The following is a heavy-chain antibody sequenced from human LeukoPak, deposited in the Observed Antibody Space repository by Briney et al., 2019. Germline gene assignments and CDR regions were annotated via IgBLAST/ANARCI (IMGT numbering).Heavy chain of an antibody. V-gene: IGHV3-23*01. CDR1: GFTFSSYA. Sequence: GGSLRLSCAASGFTFSSYAMSWVRQAPGKGREWVSAISGSGGSTYYADSVKGRFTISRDNSKNTLYLQMNSLRAEDTAVYYCAKDSSGWYMYYFDYWGQGTLVTVSS. D-gene: IGHD6-19*01. J-gene: IGHJ4*02. CDR3: AKDSSGWYMYYFDY. CDR2: ISGSGGST.